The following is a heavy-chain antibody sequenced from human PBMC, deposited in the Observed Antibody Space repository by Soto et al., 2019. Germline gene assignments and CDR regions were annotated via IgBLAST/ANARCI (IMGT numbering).Heavy chain of an antibody. Sequence: SETLSLTCTVSGGSISSYYWSWIRQPPGKGLEWIGYIYYSGSTNYNPSLKSRVTISVDTSKNQFSLRLSSVTAADTAVYYCARVIAAAGADLALGYWGQGTLVTVSS. V-gene: IGHV4-59*01. J-gene: IGHJ4*02. CDR1: GGSISSYY. CDR2: IYYSGST. D-gene: IGHD6-13*01. CDR3: ARVIAAAGADLALGY.